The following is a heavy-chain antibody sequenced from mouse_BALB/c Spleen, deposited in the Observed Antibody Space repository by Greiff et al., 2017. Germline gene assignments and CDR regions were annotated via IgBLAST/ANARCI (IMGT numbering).Heavy chain of an antibody. CDR2: INPSNGRT. D-gene: IGHD1-1*01. Sequence: QVQLQQPGAELVKPGASVKLSCKASGYTFTSYWMHWVKQRPGQGLEWIGEINPSNGRTNYNEKFKSKATLTVDKSSSTAYMQLSSLTSEDSAVYYCARGYGSSFDYWGQGTTLTVSS. V-gene: IGHV1S81*02. J-gene: IGHJ2*01. CDR1: GYTFTSYW. CDR3: ARGYGSSFDY.